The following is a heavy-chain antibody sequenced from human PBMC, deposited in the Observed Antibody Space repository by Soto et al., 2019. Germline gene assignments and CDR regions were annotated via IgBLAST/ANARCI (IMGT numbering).Heavy chain of an antibody. CDR2: INHSGST. V-gene: IGHV4-34*01. Sequence: QVQLQQWGAGLLKPSETLSLTCAVYGGSFSGYYWSWIRQPPGKGLEWIGEINHSGSTNYNPSLKRRVTISVDTSKNQFSLKLSSVTAADTAVYYCARGSSVSGHCSSTSCPAVNWFDPWGQGTLVTVSS. J-gene: IGHJ5*02. CDR1: GGSFSGYY. D-gene: IGHD2-2*01. CDR3: ARGSSVSGHCSSTSCPAVNWFDP.